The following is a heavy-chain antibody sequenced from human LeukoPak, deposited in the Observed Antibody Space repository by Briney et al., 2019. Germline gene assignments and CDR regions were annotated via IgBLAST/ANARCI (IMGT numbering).Heavy chain of an antibody. CDR2: MNPNSGNT. D-gene: IGHD3-10*01. V-gene: IGHV1-8*01. CDR3: AKSTSGNFFFDY. J-gene: IGHJ4*02. Sequence: GASVKVSCKASGYTFTSYDINWVRQATGQGLEWMGWMNPNSGNTGYAQKFQGRVTMTRNTSISTAYMELSSLRSEDTAVYYCAKSTSGNFFFDYWGQGTLVTVSS. CDR1: GYTFTSYD.